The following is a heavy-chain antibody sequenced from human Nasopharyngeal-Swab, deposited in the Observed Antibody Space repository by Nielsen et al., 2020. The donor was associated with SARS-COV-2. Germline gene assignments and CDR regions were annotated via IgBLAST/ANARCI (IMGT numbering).Heavy chain of an antibody. J-gene: IGHJ4*02. V-gene: IGHV4-31*03. CDR1: GGSISSGDYY. CDR2: IYRLGGT. Sequence: SETLSLTCTVSGGSISSGDYYWSWIRQRQGKGLEWIGYIYRLGGTSYNPSLKSRVTISLDASNNQFSLRLSSVTAADTAMFYCARGTPFDYWGQGILVTVSS. CDR3: ARGTPFDY. D-gene: IGHD1-1*01.